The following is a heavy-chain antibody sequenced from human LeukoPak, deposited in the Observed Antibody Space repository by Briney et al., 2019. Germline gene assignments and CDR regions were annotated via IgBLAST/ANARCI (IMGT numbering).Heavy chain of an antibody. Sequence: ASVKVSCKASGYTFTSYGISWVRQAPGQGLEWMGIVNPSGGSTSYAQKFQGRVTMARDTSTSTVYMELSSLRSEDTAVYYCAREGKQQLDVGFDYWGQGTLVTVSS. CDR2: VNPSGGST. J-gene: IGHJ4*02. D-gene: IGHD6-13*01. V-gene: IGHV1-46*01. CDR3: AREGKQQLDVGFDY. CDR1: GYTFTSYG.